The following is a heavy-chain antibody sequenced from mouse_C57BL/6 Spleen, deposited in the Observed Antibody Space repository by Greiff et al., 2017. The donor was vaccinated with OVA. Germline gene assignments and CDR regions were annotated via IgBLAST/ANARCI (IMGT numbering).Heavy chain of an antibody. V-gene: IGHV1-81*01. CDR1: GYTFTSYG. J-gene: IGHJ3*01. D-gene: IGHD2-4*01. Sequence: VKLMESGAELARPGASVKLSCKASGYTFTSYGISWVKQRTGQGLEWIGEIYPRSGNTYYNEKFKGKATLTADKSSSTAYMELRSLTSEDSAVYFCARPYDYDDGFAYWGQGTLVTVSA. CDR3: ARPYDYDDGFAY. CDR2: IYPRSGNT.